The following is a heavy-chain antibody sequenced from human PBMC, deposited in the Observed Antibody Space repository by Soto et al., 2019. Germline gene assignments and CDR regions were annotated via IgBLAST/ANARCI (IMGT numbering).Heavy chain of an antibody. CDR2: TSHTGTT. Sequence: PSETLSLTCTVSGVSISSDYWTWIRQSPGKGLEWIAYTSHTGTTDYNPSLKSRVTISLDTSKNQFSLKPSSVTAADTAVYYCARSQAVAGSWGQGTLVTVSS. CDR3: ARSQAVAGS. V-gene: IGHV4-59*01. D-gene: IGHD6-19*01. J-gene: IGHJ5*02. CDR1: GVSISSDY.